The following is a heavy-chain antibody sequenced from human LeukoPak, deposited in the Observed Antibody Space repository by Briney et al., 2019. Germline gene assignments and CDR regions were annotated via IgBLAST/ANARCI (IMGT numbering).Heavy chain of an antibody. CDR2: IYYSGST. J-gene: IGHJ4*02. CDR1: GGSISSSSYY. CDR3: ARSGARPFDY. Sequence: SETLSLTCTVSGGSISSSSYYWGWIRQPPGKGLEWIGSIYYSGSTYYNPSLKSRVTISVDTSKNPFSLKLSSVTAADTAVYYCARSGARPFDYWGQGTLVTVSS. V-gene: IGHV4-39*01. D-gene: IGHD6-6*01.